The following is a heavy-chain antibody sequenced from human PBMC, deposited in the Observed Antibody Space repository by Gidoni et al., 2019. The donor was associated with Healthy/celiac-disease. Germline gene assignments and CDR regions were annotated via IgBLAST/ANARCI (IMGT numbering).Heavy chain of an antibody. V-gene: IGHV1-24*01. Sequence: QVQLVQSGAEVKKPGASVKVSCKVSGYTLTELSMHWVRQAPGKGLEWMGGFDPEDGETIYAQKFQCRVTMTEDTSTDTAYMELSSLRSEDTAVYYCATGVRFGRNFFIYYNYWGQGTLVTVSS. CDR2: FDPEDGET. CDR3: ATGVRFGRNFFIYYNY. J-gene: IGHJ4*02. D-gene: IGHD1-7*01. CDR1: GYTLTELS.